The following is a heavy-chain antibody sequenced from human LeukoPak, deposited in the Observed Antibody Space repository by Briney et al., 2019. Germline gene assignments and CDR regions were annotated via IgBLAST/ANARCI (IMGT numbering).Heavy chain of an antibody. Sequence: PSETLSLTCAVYGGSFSGYYWSWIRQPPGKGLEWIGEINHSGSTNYNPSLKSRVTISVDPSKNQFSLKLSSVTAADTAVYYCARRRRIAAAGTDAFDIWGQGTMVTVSS. CDR2: INHSGST. D-gene: IGHD6-13*01. J-gene: IGHJ3*02. CDR3: ARRRRIAAAGTDAFDI. V-gene: IGHV4-34*01. CDR1: GGSFSGYY.